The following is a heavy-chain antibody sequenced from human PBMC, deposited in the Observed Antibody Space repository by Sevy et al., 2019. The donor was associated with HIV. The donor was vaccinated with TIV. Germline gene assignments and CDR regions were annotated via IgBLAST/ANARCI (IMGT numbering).Heavy chain of an antibody. V-gene: IGHV3-30-3*01. J-gene: IGHJ4*02. CDR3: ARVGTGIRSYDAADY. CDR1: GFTFSSYA. Sequence: GGSLRLSCAASGFTFSSYAMHWVRQAPGKGLEWVAVISYDGSNKYYADSVKGRFTISRDNSKNTLYLQMNSLRAEDTAGYYCARVGTGIRSYDAADYWGQGTLVTVSS. D-gene: IGHD1-1*01. CDR2: ISYDGSNK.